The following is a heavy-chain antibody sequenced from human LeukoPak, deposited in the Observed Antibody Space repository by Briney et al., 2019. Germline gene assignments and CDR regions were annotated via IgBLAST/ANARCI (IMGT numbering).Heavy chain of an antibody. J-gene: IGHJ4*02. Sequence: SVKVSCKASGYTFTSYDINWVRQATGQGLEWMGWMNPNSGNTGYAQKFQGRVTMTRNTSISTAYMELSSLRSEDTAVYYCAKEAGVRGVIGYWGQGTLVTVSS. V-gene: IGHV1-8*01. CDR1: GYTFTSYD. CDR2: MNPNSGNT. CDR3: AKEAGVRGVIGY. D-gene: IGHD3-10*01.